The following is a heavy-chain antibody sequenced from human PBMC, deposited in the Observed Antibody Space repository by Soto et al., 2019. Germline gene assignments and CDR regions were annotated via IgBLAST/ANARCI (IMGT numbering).Heavy chain of an antibody. J-gene: IGHJ5*02. V-gene: IGHV4-39*01. CDR2: IYYSGSP. CDR3: ARRLEEFGNYWFDP. D-gene: IGHD3-10*01. Sequence: QLQLQESGPGLVKPSETLSLTCTVSGESIRSDTDYWAWNRQPPGKGPEWIGSIYYSGSPYYNPSLTSRITISVDPSKTPFSLKLTSVTAADTAVSYCARRLEEFGNYWFDPWGQGTLVTVSS. CDR1: GESIRSDTDY.